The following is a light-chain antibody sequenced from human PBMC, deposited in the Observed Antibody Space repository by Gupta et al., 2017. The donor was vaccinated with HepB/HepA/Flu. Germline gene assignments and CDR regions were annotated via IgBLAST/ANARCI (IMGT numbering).Light chain of an antibody. Sequence: DIQMTQSPSSLSASVGDRVTITCRASQSISSYLNWYQQIPRKAPKLLIYAASSLQRGVPSRCSGSGSGTDFTLTISRLQPEDFATYYCQQSDSTPITFGQGTRLEIK. CDR1: QSISSY. CDR3: QQSDSTPIT. V-gene: IGKV1-39*01. J-gene: IGKJ5*01. CDR2: AAS.